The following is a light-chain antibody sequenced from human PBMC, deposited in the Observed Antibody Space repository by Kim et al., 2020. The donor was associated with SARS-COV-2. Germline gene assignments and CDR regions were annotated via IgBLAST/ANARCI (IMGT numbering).Light chain of an antibody. J-gene: IGKJ4*01. CDR3: QHYNNWPLT. CDR1: QRVSSN. CDR2: GAS. Sequence: VSPGERATLSCRASQRVSSNLAWYQQKPGQAPRLLIFGASSRATGIPDRFSGSGSGTEFTLTISSLQSEDFAVYYCQHYNNWPLTFGGGTKVDIK. V-gene: IGKV3D-15*01.